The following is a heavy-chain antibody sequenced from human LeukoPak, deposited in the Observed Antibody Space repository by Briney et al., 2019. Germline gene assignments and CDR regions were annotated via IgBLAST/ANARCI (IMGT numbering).Heavy chain of an antibody. Sequence: PGGSLRLSCAASGFTFRSYAMHWVRQAPGKGLEWVALISYAGNIKYYADSVKGRFIISRDNSKNTLYLQMNGLRAEDTAVYYCARDPQFPDNYYYYMDVWGKGTTVTVSS. V-gene: IGHV3-30*04. D-gene: IGHD1-14*01. CDR3: ARDPQFPDNYYYYMDV. CDR1: GFTFRSYA. CDR2: ISYAGNIK. J-gene: IGHJ6*03.